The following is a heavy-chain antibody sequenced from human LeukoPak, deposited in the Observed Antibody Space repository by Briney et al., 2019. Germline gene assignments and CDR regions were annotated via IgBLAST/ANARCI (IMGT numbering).Heavy chain of an antibody. CDR3: ATDLGIVGATTNWFDP. Sequence: ASVKVSCKVSGYTLTELSMHWVRQAPGKGREWMGGFDPEDGETIYAQKFQGRVTMTEDTSTDTAYMELSSLRSEDAAVYYCATDLGIVGATTNWFDPWGQGTLVTVSS. D-gene: IGHD1-26*01. J-gene: IGHJ5*02. CDR1: GYTLTELS. CDR2: FDPEDGET. V-gene: IGHV1-24*01.